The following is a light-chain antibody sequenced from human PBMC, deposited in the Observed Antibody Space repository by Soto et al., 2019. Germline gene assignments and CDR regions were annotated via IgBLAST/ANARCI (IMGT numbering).Light chain of an antibody. CDR2: GAS. Sequence: EIVLTQSPGTLSLSPGARATLSCRASQSVSSSYLAWYQQKPGQAPRLLIYGASARATGIPDTFSGSGSGTDFTLTISRLEPEDFAVYYCQQYGSSPMYAFGQGTKLEIK. CDR3: QQYGSSPMYA. J-gene: IGKJ2*01. V-gene: IGKV3-20*01. CDR1: QSVSSSY.